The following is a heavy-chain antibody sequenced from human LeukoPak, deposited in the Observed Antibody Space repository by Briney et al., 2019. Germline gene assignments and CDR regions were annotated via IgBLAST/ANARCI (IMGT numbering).Heavy chain of an antibody. D-gene: IGHD3-3*01. CDR2: IYGDGRT. CDR1: GFSVSNNY. V-gene: IGHV3-53*01. Sequence: KTGGSLRLSCVVSGFSVSNNYIIWVRQAPGNGLERVSVIYGDGRTSHSASVRGRFTISRDNSKNIASLQMNNLRAEDTAVYYCARGRGLGVVSPYFDYWGQGTLVTVSS. CDR3: ARGRGLGVVSPYFDY. J-gene: IGHJ4*02.